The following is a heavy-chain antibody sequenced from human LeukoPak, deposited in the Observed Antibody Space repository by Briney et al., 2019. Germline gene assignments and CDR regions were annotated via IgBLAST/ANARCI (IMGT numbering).Heavy chain of an antibody. CDR1: GYRFTSYW. D-gene: IGHD6-19*01. CDR2: VYPGDSQT. J-gene: IGHJ4*02. CDR3: ALSIAVAGTVTYFDF. Sequence: GESLKISCKGSGYRFTSYWIAWVRTMPGKGLGWVGVVYPGDSQTIYSPSFQGQVTISADKSISTVYLQWTSLKASDTAMYYCALSIAVAGTVTYFDFWGQGTLVTVSS. V-gene: IGHV5-51*01.